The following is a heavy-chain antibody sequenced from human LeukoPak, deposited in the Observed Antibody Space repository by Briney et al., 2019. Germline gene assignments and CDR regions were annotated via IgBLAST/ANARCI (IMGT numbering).Heavy chain of an antibody. CDR2: ISGSGGST. CDR1: GFTFSSYG. J-gene: IGHJ3*02. V-gene: IGHV3-23*01. D-gene: IGHD3-22*01. CDR3: AKPLLHDSSVSDAFDI. Sequence: GGTLRLSCAASGFTFSSYGMSWVRQAPGKGLEWVSAISGSGGSTYYADSVKGRFTISRDNSKNTLYLQMNSLRAEDTAVYYCAKPLLHDSSVSDAFDIWGQGTMVTVSS.